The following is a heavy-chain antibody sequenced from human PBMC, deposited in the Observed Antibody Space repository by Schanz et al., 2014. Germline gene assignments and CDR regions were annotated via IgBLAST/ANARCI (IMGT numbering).Heavy chain of an antibody. V-gene: IGHV3-23*01. D-gene: IGHD5-12*01. CDR2: INGNGGIT. CDR3: ARWRVGGLNILADDYDI. CDR1: GLTFSTYA. J-gene: IGHJ3*02. Sequence: EVHLLESGGALVQPGGSLRLSCSASGLTFSTYARSWVRQAPGKGLEWVSAINGNGGITYYADPVKGRFTISRDNSKNTLYLQMKSLRVEDTAVYYCARWRVGGLNILADDYDIWGQGTEVIVSS.